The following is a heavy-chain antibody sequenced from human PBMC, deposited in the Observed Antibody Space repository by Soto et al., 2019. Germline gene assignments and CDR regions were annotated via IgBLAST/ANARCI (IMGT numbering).Heavy chain of an antibody. D-gene: IGHD3-10*01. CDR2: MSFDGSNK. V-gene: IGHV3-30*18. Sequence: QVQLVESGGGVVQPWRSLRLACAASGFTFRSYGMHWFRQAPGKGLEWVALMSFDGSNKYYADAVRGRFTISSDNSKSTLYLQMDILRPEDTAVYYCAKEFGWELILTHPYYNSAMDVWGQGTTVTVSS. CDR3: AKEFGWELILTHPYYNSAMDV. CDR1: GFTFRSYG. J-gene: IGHJ6*02.